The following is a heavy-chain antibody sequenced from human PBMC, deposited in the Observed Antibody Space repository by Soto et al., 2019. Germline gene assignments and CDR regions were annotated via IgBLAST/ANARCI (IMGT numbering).Heavy chain of an antibody. CDR3: ARDSAVKDYYYGMDV. CDR2: IIPILGIA. V-gene: IGHV1-69*04. J-gene: IGHJ6*02. Sequence: SVKVSCKASGYTFTSYGISRVRQAPGQGLEWMGRIIPILGIANYAQKFQGRVTITADKSTSTAYMELSSLRSEDTAVYYCARDSAVKDYYYGMDVWGQGTTVTVSS. CDR1: GYTFTSYG. D-gene: IGHD1-26*01.